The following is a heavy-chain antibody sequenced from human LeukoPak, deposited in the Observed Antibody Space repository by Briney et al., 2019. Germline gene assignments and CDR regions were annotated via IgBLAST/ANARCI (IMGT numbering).Heavy chain of an antibody. CDR3: ARLSGTSGTTSRVLHY. J-gene: IGHJ4*02. CDR1: GFTFTTYA. V-gene: IGHV3-23*01. Sequence: PGGSLRFSCAASGFTFTTYAMIWVRRAPGKGLEWVSAISGSGDATYYADSVKGRFTISRDNSENTVYLQVNSLRADDTAVYYCARLSGTSGTTSRVLHYWGQGALVTVSS. D-gene: IGHD1-1*01. CDR2: ISGSGDAT.